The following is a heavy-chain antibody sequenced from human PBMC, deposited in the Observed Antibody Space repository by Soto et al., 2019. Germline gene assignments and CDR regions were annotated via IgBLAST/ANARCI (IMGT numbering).Heavy chain of an antibody. CDR1: GYTFTSFG. CDR2: ISTYNGDT. Sequence: ASVKVSCKASGYTFTSFGISWVRQVPGQGLEWMGWISTYNGDTNYAQHLQGRVTMTTDTSTSTAYMELRSLRSDDTAVYYCARGYCSSTSCPFDFWGQGALVTVSS. CDR3: ARGYCSSTSCPFDF. D-gene: IGHD2-2*01. V-gene: IGHV1-18*01. J-gene: IGHJ4*02.